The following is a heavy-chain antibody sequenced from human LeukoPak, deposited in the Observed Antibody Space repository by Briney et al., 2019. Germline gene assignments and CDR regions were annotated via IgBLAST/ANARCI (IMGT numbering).Heavy chain of an antibody. CDR1: GYSFTSYW. CDR2: IYPGDSDT. Sequence: KRGESLKISCKGSGYSFTSYWIGWVRQMPGKGLEWMGIIYPGDSDTRYSPSFQGQVTVSADKSISTAYLQWSSLKASDTAMYYCARRPLYDSSGYQEYFDYWGQGTLVTVSS. V-gene: IGHV5-51*01. CDR3: ARRPLYDSSGYQEYFDY. D-gene: IGHD3-22*01. J-gene: IGHJ4*02.